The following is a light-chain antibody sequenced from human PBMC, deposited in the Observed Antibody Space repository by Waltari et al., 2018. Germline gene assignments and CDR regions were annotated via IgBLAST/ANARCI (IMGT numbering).Light chain of an antibody. CDR1: SGHSSYA. CDR2: LNSDGSH. CDR3: QTWGTFVV. V-gene: IGLV4-69*01. Sequence: QLVLTQSPSASASLGASVKLTCTLSSGHSSYAIAWHQQQPEKGPRYLMKLNSDGSHSKGDGIPDRFSGSSSGAERYLTISSRQSEDEADYYCQTWGTFVVFGGGTKLTVL. J-gene: IGLJ2*01.